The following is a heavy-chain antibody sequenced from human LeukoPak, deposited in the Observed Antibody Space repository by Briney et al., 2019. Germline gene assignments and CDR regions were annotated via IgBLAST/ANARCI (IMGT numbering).Heavy chain of an antibody. Sequence: SETLSLTCSVSGASVSDGNYYWSWIRQPPGKGLEWIGYMFYSESTKYNPSLKSRVTISVDKSKNQFSLHMSSVTAADTAFYYCARLWGTAFDIWGPGTMVTVSS. J-gene: IGHJ3*02. CDR1: GASVSDGNYY. CDR3: ARLWGTAFDI. V-gene: IGHV4-61*01. CDR2: MFYSEST. D-gene: IGHD7-27*01.